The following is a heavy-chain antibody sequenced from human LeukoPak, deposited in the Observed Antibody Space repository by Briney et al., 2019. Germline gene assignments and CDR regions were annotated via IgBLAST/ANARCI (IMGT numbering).Heavy chain of an antibody. CDR1: GYTFSRHG. CDR3: AKDIHPGLDSGASCCFDY. J-gene: IGHJ4*02. V-gene: IGHV1-18*01. Sequence: ASVKVSCKTSGYTFSRHGITWVRQAPGQGLGWMGWVSGYNGNTNYAQNVQGRVTMTTDTSTNTAYMELRRLRSDDTAVYYCAKDIHPGLDSGASCCFDYWGQGTPVTVSS. CDR2: VSGYNGNT. D-gene: IGHD3-22*01.